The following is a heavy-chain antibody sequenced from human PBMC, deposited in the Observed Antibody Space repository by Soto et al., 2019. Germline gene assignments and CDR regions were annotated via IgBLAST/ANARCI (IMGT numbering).Heavy chain of an antibody. CDR1: GFTFSGHW. D-gene: IGHD2-2*01. Sequence: EVQLVESGGDLVQPVGSLRLSCAASGFTFSGHWMHWVRQVPGKGLVWVSRINTDGGSTSYADSVKGRFTISRDNAKNTLFLQMTGLRVDDTSVYYCAREAGYCSRTSCYRRAFDTWGQGTMVTVSS. CDR2: INTDGGST. J-gene: IGHJ3*02. CDR3: AREAGYCSRTSCYRRAFDT. V-gene: IGHV3-74*01.